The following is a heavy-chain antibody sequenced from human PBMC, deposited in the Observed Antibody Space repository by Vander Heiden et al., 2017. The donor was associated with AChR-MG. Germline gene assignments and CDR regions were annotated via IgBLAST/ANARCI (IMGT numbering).Heavy chain of an antibody. V-gene: IGHV3-9*01. D-gene: IGHD3-22*01. CDR3: AKWGVVITTRNYYGMDV. CDR1: GFTFDAYA. CDR2: ISWNSGSI. J-gene: IGHJ6*02. Sequence: EVQLVESGGGLVQPGRSLRLSCAASGFTFDAYAMHWVRQAPGKGLEWVSGISWNSGSIGYADSVKGRFTISRDNAKNSLYLQMNSLRAEDTALYYCAKWGVVITTRNYYGMDVWGQGTTVTVSS.